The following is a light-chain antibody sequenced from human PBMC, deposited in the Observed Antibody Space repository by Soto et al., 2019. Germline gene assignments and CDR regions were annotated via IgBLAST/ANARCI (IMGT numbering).Light chain of an antibody. Sequence: QSELTQPPSASVAPGQSVSISCTGTSSDVGGYNYVSWYQQHPGKAPKLMIYEVSKRPSGVPDRFSGSKSGNTASLTVSGLQAEDEADYYCSSYAGSNSVVFGGGTKVTVL. CDR1: SSDVGGYNY. J-gene: IGLJ2*01. CDR2: EVS. V-gene: IGLV2-8*01. CDR3: SSYAGSNSVV.